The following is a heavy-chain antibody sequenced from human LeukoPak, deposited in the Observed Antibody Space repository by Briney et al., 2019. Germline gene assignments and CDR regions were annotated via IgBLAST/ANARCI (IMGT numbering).Heavy chain of an antibody. CDR3: AKGLDPFSGAYYYYYMDV. D-gene: IGHD2-8*02. Sequence: EGSLRLSCAASGFTFSSYAMSWVRQAPGKGLEWVSAISGSGGSTYYADSVKGRFTISRDNSKNTLYLQMNSLRAEDTAVYYCAKGLDPFSGAYYYYYMDVWGKGTTVTVSS. V-gene: IGHV3-23*01. CDR2: ISGSGGST. CDR1: GFTFSSYA. J-gene: IGHJ6*03.